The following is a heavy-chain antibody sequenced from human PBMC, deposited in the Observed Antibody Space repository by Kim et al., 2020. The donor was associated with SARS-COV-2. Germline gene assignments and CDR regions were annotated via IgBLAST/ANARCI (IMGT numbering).Heavy chain of an antibody. CDR2: INPSGGST. Sequence: ASVKVSCKASGYTFTSYYMHWVRQAPGQGLEWMGKINPSGGSTIYAQKFQGRVTMTRDTSTSTVYMELSSLRSEDTAVYYCARDLGRDGYNRIGFDPWGQGTLVTVSS. D-gene: IGHD5-12*01. J-gene: IGHJ5*02. V-gene: IGHV1-46*01. CDR1: GYTFTSYY. CDR3: ARDLGRDGYNRIGFDP.